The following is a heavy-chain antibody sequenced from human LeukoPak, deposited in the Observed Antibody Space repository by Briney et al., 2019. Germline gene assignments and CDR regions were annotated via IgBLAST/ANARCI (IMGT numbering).Heavy chain of an antibody. J-gene: IGHJ3*01. CDR1: GITFSSYW. D-gene: IGHD3-22*01. CDR2: IKSDGTNT. Sequence: PGGSLRLSCAASGITFSSYWMHWVRQVPGKGLEWLSYIKSDGTNTGYADPVKGRFTVSRDNAKNTLYLEMNSLGGEDTAVYYCARSPRVYDSSGHLHDAFDLWGQETMVTVSS. V-gene: IGHV3-74*01. CDR3: ARSPRVYDSSGHLHDAFDL.